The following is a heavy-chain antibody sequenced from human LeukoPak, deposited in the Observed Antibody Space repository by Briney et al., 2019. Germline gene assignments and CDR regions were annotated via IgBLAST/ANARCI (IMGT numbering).Heavy chain of an antibody. CDR3: ARDRMATIYYFDY. J-gene: IGHJ4*02. V-gene: IGHV3-48*01. D-gene: IGHD5-24*01. CDR2: ISSSSSTI. CDR1: GFTFSSYS. Sequence: GGSLRLSCAASGFTFSSYSMNWVRQAPGKGLEWVSYISSSSSTIYYADSVKGRFTISRDNAENSLYLQMNSLRAEDTAVCYCARDRMATIYYFDYWGQGTLVTVSS.